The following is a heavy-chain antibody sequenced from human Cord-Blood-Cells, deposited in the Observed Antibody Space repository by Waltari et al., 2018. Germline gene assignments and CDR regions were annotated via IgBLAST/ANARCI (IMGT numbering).Heavy chain of an antibody. CDR2: IIPIFGTA. CDR3: ARVGTAMADSAFDY. J-gene: IGHJ4*02. Sequence: QVQLVQSGAEVQTPGSSVTVSCKASAGTFSSYAISWVRQAPGKWLEWMGGIIPIFGTANYAQKFQGRVTMTANESTSTAYMELSSLRSEDTAVYYCARVGTAMADSAFDYWGQGTLVTVSS. D-gene: IGHD5-18*01. CDR1: AGTFSSYA. V-gene: IGHV1-69*01.